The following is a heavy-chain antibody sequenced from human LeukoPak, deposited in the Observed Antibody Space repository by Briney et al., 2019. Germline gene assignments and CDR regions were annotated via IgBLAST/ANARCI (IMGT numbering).Heavy chain of an antibody. CDR3: LLQMTYGELSDPDF. V-gene: IGHV3-66*01. D-gene: IGHD3-16*02. CDR1: GFTVHNNY. CDR2: IFSGGST. J-gene: IGHJ4*02. Sequence: RPGGSLRLSCAASGFTVHNNYVNWVRQAPGKGLEWVSVIFSGGSTYYADSVKGRFTISRDNSKNTLYLQMNSLRAEDTAVYYCLLQMTYGELSDPDFRGQGTLVTVSS.